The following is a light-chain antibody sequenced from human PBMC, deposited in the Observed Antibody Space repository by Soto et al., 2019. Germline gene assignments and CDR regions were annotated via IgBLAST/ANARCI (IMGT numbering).Light chain of an antibody. V-gene: IGLV1-47*01. Sequence: QSALTQPPSASGTPGQRVTISCSGSSSNIGSDFVYWYQQLPGTAPKLLIYHNYQRPSGVPDRFSGSKSGTSCSLAISDLRSEDEADYYCSAWDDSLSAYVFGAGTKLTVL. CDR3: SAWDDSLSAYV. CDR1: SSNIGSDF. CDR2: HNY. J-gene: IGLJ1*01.